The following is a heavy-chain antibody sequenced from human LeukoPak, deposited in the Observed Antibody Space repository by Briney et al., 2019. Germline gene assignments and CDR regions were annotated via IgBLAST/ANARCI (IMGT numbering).Heavy chain of an antibody. CDR3: AIGEATWDY. CDR1: GGSFSGYY. J-gene: IGHJ4*02. Sequence: SETLSLTCAVYGGSFSGYYWSWIRQPPGKGLEWIGEINHSGSTNYNPSFKSRVTISVDTSKNQFSLKLSSVTAADTAVYYCAIGEATWDYWGQGTLVTVSS. CDR2: INHSGST. V-gene: IGHV4-34*01.